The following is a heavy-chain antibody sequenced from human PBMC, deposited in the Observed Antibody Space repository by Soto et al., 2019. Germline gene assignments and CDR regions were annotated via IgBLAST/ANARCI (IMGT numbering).Heavy chain of an antibody. V-gene: IGHV2-5*02. J-gene: IGHJ5*02. D-gene: IGHD6-19*01. CDR1: GFSLTTIGVG. CDR2: SYWDDDK. CDR3: VHRLRGNRGWGTFTS. Sequence: QITLKESGPTLVKPTQTLTLTCTFSGFSLTTIGVGVGWIRQPPGKALEWLALSYWDDDKHYSTSLKSRLTSTKLTSTNQAVLTTTNMDPVDTGTYYCVHRLRGNRGWGTFTSWGQGILVTVSS.